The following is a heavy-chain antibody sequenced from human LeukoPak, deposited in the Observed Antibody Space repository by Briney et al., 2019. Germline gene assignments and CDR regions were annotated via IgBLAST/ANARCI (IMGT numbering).Heavy chain of an antibody. V-gene: IGHV1-69*13. J-gene: IGHJ6*03. Sequence: SVKVSCKASGGTFSSYAISWVRQAPGQGLEWMGGIIPIFGTANYAQKFQGRVTITADESTSTAYMELSSLRSEDTAVYYCARADYSNSPFYYYYYMDVWGKGTTVTVS. D-gene: IGHD4-11*01. CDR3: ARADYSNSPFYYYYYMDV. CDR1: GGTFSSYA. CDR2: IIPIFGTA.